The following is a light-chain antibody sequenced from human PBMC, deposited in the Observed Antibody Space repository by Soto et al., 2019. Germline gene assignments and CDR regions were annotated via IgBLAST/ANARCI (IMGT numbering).Light chain of an antibody. Sequence: EIVLTQSPATLSLSPGERATLSCRASQSVGNNLAWYQQKPGQAPGLLIYEASTRATGIPARFSGSGSGTDFTLPISSLEPEDFAVYYCQQYGSSPRYTFGQGTKLEIK. CDR1: QSVGNN. CDR2: EAS. V-gene: IGKV3-11*01. CDR3: QQYGSSPRYT. J-gene: IGKJ2*01.